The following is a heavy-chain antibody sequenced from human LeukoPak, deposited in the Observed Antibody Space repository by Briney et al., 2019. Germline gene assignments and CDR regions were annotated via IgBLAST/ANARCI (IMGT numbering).Heavy chain of an antibody. CDR2: IKQDGSEK. CDR3: ARDVSLGHCSSTSCFTTAWDV. CDR1: GFTFSSYW. J-gene: IGHJ6*04. V-gene: IGHV3-7*03. Sequence: GGSLRLSCAASGFTFSSYWMSWVRQAPGKGLEWVANIKQDGSEKYYVDSVKGRFTISRDNAKNSLYLQMNSLRAEDTAVYYCARDVSLGHCSSTSCFTTAWDVWGKGTTVTVSS. D-gene: IGHD2-2*01.